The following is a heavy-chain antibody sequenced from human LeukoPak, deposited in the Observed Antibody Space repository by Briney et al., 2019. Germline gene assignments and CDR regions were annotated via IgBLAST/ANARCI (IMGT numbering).Heavy chain of an antibody. J-gene: IGHJ4*02. D-gene: IGHD7-27*01. CDR3: AREPITGGFDY. CDR1: GGSFSGYY. V-gene: IGHV4-34*01. CDR2: INHSGST. Sequence: PSETLSLTCAVYGGSFSGYYWSWIRQPPGKGLEWIGEINHSGSTNYNPSLKSRVTISVGTSKNQFSLKLNSVTPEDTAVYYCAREPITGGFDYWGQGTLVTVSS.